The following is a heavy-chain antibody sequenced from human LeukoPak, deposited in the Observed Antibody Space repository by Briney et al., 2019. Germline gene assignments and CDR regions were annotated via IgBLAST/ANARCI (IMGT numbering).Heavy chain of an antibody. J-gene: IGHJ4*02. Sequence: GGSLRLSCAASGFTFSSYEMNWVRQAPGKGLEWVPYISSSGSTTYYADSVKGRFTISRDNAKNSLYLQMNSLRAEDTAVYYCARDRPGIRFDYWGQGTLVTVSS. D-gene: IGHD5-18*01. CDR3: ARDRPGIRFDY. CDR1: GFTFSSYE. V-gene: IGHV3-48*03. CDR2: ISSSGSTT.